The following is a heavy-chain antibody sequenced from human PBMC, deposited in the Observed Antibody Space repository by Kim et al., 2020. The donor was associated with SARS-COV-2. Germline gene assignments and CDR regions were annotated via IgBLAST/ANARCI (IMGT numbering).Heavy chain of an antibody. Sequence: AVCMRGRITINADTSKNQFSLHLKSVTPEDTAVYYCARDAGSKWDNWFDPWGQGTLVTVSS. V-gene: IGHV6-1*01. D-gene: IGHD1-26*01. CDR3: ARDAGSKWDNWFDP. J-gene: IGHJ5*02.